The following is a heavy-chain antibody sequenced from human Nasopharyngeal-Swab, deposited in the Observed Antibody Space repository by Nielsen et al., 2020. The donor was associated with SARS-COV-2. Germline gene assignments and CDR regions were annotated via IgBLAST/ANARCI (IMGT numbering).Heavy chain of an antibody. J-gene: IGHJ3*02. Sequence: GSLRLSCTVPGGSISSYYWSWIRQPPGKGLEWIGYISYSGSTNFNPSLERRVTISVDTSKNQFSLKLNSVTAADTAVYYCARFCTSASCYGLDAFDIWGRGTMVTVSS. D-gene: IGHD2-2*01. CDR2: ISYSGST. CDR1: GGSISSYY. V-gene: IGHV4-59*01. CDR3: ARFCTSASCYGLDAFDI.